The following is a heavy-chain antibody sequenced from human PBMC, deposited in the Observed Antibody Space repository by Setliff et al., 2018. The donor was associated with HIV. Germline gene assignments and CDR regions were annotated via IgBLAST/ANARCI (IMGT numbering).Heavy chain of an antibody. CDR3: AKGLDIVATTMSGDAFDI. D-gene: IGHD5-12*01. V-gene: IGHV3-74*01. Sequence: GGSLRLSCAASGFTFSSYWMHWVRQAPGKGLVWVSRINSDGSNTDYADSVKGRFTISRDNSKNTLYLQMNSLRAEDTAVYYCAKGLDIVATTMSGDAFDIWGQGTMVTVSS. J-gene: IGHJ3*02. CDR1: GFTFSSYW. CDR2: INSDGSNT.